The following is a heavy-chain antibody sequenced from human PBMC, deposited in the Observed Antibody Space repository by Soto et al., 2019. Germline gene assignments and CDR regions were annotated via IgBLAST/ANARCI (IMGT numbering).Heavy chain of an antibody. J-gene: IGHJ6*02. CDR1: GYTFTSYV. Sequence: QVQLVQSGAEVKKPGASVKVSCRASGYTFTSYVISWVRQAPGQGLEWMGWISAYNGNTNFAQKLQGRVTMTTDTSTSIAYMELRSLRSDYTAVYYCARVVATVAGPYGMDVWGQGTTVTVSS. V-gene: IGHV1-18*01. CDR3: ARVVATVAGPYGMDV. CDR2: ISAYNGNT. D-gene: IGHD6-19*01.